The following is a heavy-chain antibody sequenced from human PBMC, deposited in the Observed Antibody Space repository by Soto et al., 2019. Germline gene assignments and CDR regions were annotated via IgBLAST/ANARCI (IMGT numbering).Heavy chain of an antibody. Sequence: ASVKVSCKASGYTFTGYYMHWVRQAPGQGLEWMGWINPNSGGTNYAQKFQGRVTMTRDTSISTAYMELSRLRAEDTAVYYCARDHHCSSTSCYLYYYYYGMDVWGQGTTVTVSS. D-gene: IGHD2-2*01. CDR3: ARDHHCSSTSCYLYYYYYGMDV. V-gene: IGHV1-2*02. CDR1: GYTFTGYY. J-gene: IGHJ6*02. CDR2: INPNSGGT.